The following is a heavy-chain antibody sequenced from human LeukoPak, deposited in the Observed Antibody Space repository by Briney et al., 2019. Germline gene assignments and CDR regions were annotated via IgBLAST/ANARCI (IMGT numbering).Heavy chain of an antibody. V-gene: IGHV3-53*01. Sequence: GGSLRLSCAVSGFLVSNNYMSWVRQAPGRGLEWVSVMYNTGSTNYADSVKGRFTIFRDNSENTLYLQMNSLRAEDTAVYYCASPKYTSGPFNYWGQGTLVTVSS. CDR1: GFLVSNNY. CDR3: ASPKYTSGPFNY. D-gene: IGHD6-19*01. J-gene: IGHJ4*02. CDR2: MYNTGST.